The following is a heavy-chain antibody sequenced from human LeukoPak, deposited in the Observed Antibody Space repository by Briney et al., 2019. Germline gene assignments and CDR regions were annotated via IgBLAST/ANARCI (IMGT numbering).Heavy chain of an antibody. V-gene: IGHV4-59*12. D-gene: IGHD3-10*01. Sequence: SETLSLTCTVSGGSISSYYWTWIRQSPGKGLEWIGYIYYSGITNYNPSLKSRLTISVDTSKNQFSLKLSSVTAADTAVYYCARDLGLLSPWFDPWGQGTLVTVSS. CDR2: IYYSGIT. CDR3: ARDLGLLSPWFDP. CDR1: GGSISSYY. J-gene: IGHJ5*02.